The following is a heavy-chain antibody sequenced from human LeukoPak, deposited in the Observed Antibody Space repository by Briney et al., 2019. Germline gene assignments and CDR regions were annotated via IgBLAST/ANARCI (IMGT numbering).Heavy chain of an antibody. Sequence: GGSLRLSCAASGFSFSDYWMSWVRQAPGEGVEWVANISHDGREKHYVDSVKGRFTISRDNAKNSLSLQMTSLRDVDTALYYCGRRGSLSDYWGQGSLVSVSS. J-gene: IGHJ4*02. CDR2: ISHDGREK. V-gene: IGHV3-7*01. CDR1: GFSFSDYW. D-gene: IGHD3-10*01. CDR3: GRRGSLSDY.